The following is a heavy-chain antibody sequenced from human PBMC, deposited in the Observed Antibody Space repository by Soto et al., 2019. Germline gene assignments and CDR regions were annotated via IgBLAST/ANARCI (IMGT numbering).Heavy chain of an antibody. CDR3: ARGDSTDCSNGVCSFYYYYGMDV. D-gene: IGHD2-8*01. V-gene: IGHV1-2*04. Sequence: ASVKVSCKASGYSFTDYHIHWVRQAPGQGLEWLGRINPKSGGTSTAQKFQGWVTMTTDTSISTASMELTRLTSDDTAIYYCARGDSTDCSNGVCSFYYYYGMDVWGQGTTVTVSS. J-gene: IGHJ6*02. CDR2: INPKSGGT. CDR1: GYSFTDYH.